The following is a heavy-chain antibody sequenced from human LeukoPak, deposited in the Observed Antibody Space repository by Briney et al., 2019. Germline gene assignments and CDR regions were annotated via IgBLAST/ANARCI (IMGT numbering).Heavy chain of an antibody. D-gene: IGHD6-13*01. CDR2: ISSSGSTI. V-gene: IGHV3-48*03. CDR1: GFTFSSYE. CDR3: ARDETLYSSTLDY. Sequence: GGSLRLSCAASGFTFSSYEMNWVRQAPGKGLEWVSYISSSGSTIYYADSVKGRFTISRDNAKSSLYLQMNSLRAEDTAVYYCARDETLYSSTLDYWGQGTLVTVSS. J-gene: IGHJ4*02.